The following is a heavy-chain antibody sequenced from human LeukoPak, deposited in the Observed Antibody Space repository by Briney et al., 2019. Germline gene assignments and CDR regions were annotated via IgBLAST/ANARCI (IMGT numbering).Heavy chain of an antibody. CDR1: GYTFTGYY. D-gene: IGHD2-2*01. CDR2: INPNSGGT. V-gene: IGHV1-2*02. J-gene: IGHJ6*03. CDR3: ARDLKYCSGTSCSNYYYYYMDV. Sequence: ASVKVSCKASGYTFTGYYMHWVRQAPGQGLEWMGWINPNSGGTNYAQKFQGRVTMTRDTSISTAYMELSRLRSDDTAVYYCARDLKYCSGTSCSNYYYYYMDVWGKGTTVTVSS.